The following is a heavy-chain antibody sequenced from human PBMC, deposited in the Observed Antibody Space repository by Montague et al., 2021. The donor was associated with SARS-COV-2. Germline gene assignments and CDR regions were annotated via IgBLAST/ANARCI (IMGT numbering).Heavy chain of an antibody. V-gene: IGHV4-59*01. D-gene: IGHD2-21*02. CDR1: GGSISSYY. J-gene: IGHJ6*02. CDR3: AIFRRTPLLFGTLYYGMDV. Sequence: SETLSLTCTVSGGSISSYYWSWIRQPPGRGLQWIGHISYSGSTNYNPSLKSRVTISVDTSKNHFTLRLSSATAADTAVYYCAIFRRTPLLFGTLYYGMDVWGQGTTVTVSS. CDR2: ISYSGST.